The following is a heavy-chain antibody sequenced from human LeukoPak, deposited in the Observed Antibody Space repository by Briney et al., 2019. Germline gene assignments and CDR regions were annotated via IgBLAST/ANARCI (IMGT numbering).Heavy chain of an antibody. CDR2: ISYDGSNK. D-gene: IGHD4-17*01. CDR1: GFTFSSYG. Sequence: GRSLRLSCAASGFTFSSYGMHWVRQAPGKGLEWVAVISYDGSNKYYADSVMGRFTISRDNSKNTLYLLMNSLRAEDTAVYYCAKEGRDYGDHFDYWGQGTLVTVSS. CDR3: AKEGRDYGDHFDY. J-gene: IGHJ4*02. V-gene: IGHV3-30*18.